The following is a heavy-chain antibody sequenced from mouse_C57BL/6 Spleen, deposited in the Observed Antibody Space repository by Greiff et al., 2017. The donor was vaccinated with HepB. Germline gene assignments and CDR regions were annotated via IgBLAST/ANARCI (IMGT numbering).Heavy chain of an antibody. D-gene: IGHD2-5*01. CDR2: INPSNGGT. Sequence: QVQLQQPGTELVKPGASVKLSCKASGYTFTSYWMHWVKQRPGQGLEWIGNINPSNGGTNYNEKFKSKATLTVDKSSSTAYMQLSGLTSEDSAVYYCARGSNYRDAMDYWGQGTSVTVSS. V-gene: IGHV1-53*01. J-gene: IGHJ4*01. CDR3: ARGSNYRDAMDY. CDR1: GYTFTSYW.